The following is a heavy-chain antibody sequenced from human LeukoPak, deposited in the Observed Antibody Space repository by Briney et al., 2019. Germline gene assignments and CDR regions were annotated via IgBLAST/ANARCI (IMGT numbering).Heavy chain of an antibody. V-gene: IGHV3-21*01. CDR1: GFTFSSYS. CDR3: ARMNYVSSGWGAPFDY. J-gene: IGHJ4*02. CDR2: ISSSSSYI. Sequence: GGSLRLSCAASGFTFSSYSMNWVRQAPGKGLERVSSISSSSSYIYYADSVKGRFTISRDNAKNSLYLQMNSLRAEDTAVYYCARMNYVSSGWGAPFDYWGQGTLVTVSS. D-gene: IGHD1-7*01.